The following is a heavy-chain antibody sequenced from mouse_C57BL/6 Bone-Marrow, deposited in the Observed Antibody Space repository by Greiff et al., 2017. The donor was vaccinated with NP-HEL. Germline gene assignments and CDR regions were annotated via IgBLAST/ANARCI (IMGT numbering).Heavy chain of an antibody. CDR1: GFSFNTYA. CDR2: IRSKSNNYAT. Sequence: EVHLVESGGGLVQPKGSLKLSCAASGFSFNTYAMNWVRQAPGKGLEWVARIRSKSNNYATYYADSVKDRFTISRDDSESMLYLQMNNLKTEDTAMYYCVRHDWDGFAYWGQGNLVTVSA. D-gene: IGHD4-1*01. V-gene: IGHV10-1*01. CDR3: VRHDWDGFAY. J-gene: IGHJ3*01.